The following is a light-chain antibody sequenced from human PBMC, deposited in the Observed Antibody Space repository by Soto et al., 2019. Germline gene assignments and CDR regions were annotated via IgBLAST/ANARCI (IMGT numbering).Light chain of an antibody. J-gene: IGLJ3*02. CDR3: AAWDASLSLRV. CDR1: SSNIGSTY. V-gene: IGLV1-47*01. CDR2: RNN. Sequence: QSVLTQPPSASGTPGQRGTISCSGSSSNIGSTYVYWYQQLPGTAPKLLISRNNQRPSGVPDRFSGSKSGTSASLAISGLRSEDAADYYCAAWDASLSLRVFGGGTKVTVL.